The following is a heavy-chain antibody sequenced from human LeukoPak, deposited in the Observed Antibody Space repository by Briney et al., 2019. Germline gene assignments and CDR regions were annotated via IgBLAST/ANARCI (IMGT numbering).Heavy chain of an antibody. Sequence: KASETLSLTCTVSGGSISSYYWSWIRQPAGKGLEWIGRIYTSGSTNYNPSLKSRVTMSVDTSKNQFSLKLRSVTAADTAVYYCARGILVGATSSDDYWGQGTLVTVSS. D-gene: IGHD1-26*01. J-gene: IGHJ4*02. V-gene: IGHV4-4*07. CDR3: ARGILVGATSSDDY. CDR1: GGSISSYY. CDR2: IYTSGST.